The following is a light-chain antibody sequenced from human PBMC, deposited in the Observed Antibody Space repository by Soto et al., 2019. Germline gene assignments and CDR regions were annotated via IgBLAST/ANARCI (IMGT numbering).Light chain of an antibody. CDR3: AAWDDSLNGHVV. Sequence: QSVLTQPSSASGTPGQRVTIFCSGSSSNIGSKTVNWYQQLPGTAPKLLIYSNNQRPSGVPDRFSGSKSGTSASLAISGLQSEDEADYYCAAWDDSLNGHVVFGGGTKLTVL. V-gene: IGLV1-44*01. CDR1: SSNIGSKT. CDR2: SNN. J-gene: IGLJ2*01.